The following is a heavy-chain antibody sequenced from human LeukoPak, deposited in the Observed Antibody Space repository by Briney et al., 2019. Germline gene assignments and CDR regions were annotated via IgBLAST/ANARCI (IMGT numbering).Heavy chain of an antibody. V-gene: IGHV3-9*03. CDR2: ISWNGGTI. Sequence: GGSLRLSCAASGFTFDDYAMHWVRQAPGKGLEWVSGISWNGGTIDYADSVKGRFTISRDNAKNSLYLQMNSLRPEGMALYYCAKGPTYSSSSLFDYWGQGILVAVSS. CDR1: GFTFDDYA. D-gene: IGHD6-6*01. J-gene: IGHJ4*02. CDR3: AKGPTYSSSSLFDY.